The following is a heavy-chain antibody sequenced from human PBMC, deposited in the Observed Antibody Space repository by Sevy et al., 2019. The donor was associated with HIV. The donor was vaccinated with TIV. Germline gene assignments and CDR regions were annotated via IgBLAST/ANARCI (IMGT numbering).Heavy chain of an antibody. V-gene: IGHV3-49*03. CDR1: GFTFGDYA. Sequence: GGSLRLSCTGSGFTFGDYAMSWFRQAPGMGLEWVGFIRSKDYGGATEYAASVKGRFTISRDDSKSNADLQMNSLKTEDTAVYYCTRGYYYDGSGYSDYWGQGTLVTVSS. CDR3: TRGYYYDGSGYSDY. CDR2: IRSKDYGGAT. D-gene: IGHD3-22*01. J-gene: IGHJ4*02.